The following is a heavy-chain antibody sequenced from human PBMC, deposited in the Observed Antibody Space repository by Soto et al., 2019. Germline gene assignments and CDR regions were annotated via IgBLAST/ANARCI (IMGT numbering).Heavy chain of an antibody. CDR1: GASLSSGGHY. CDR3: ARHKDTSSRYLLPDC. Sequence: SETLSLTCTVSGASLSSGGHYWCWIRQPPGKGLEWIGSIYYRGNTYYNPSLMSRVTISVDTSKNQFSLKLNSVTAADTAVYYCARHKDTSSRYLLPDCWGQGSLVTVSS. CDR2: IYYRGNT. J-gene: IGHJ4*02. V-gene: IGHV4-39*01. D-gene: IGHD6-13*01.